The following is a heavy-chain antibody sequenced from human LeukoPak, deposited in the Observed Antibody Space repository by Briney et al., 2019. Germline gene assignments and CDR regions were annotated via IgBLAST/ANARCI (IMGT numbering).Heavy chain of an antibody. V-gene: IGHV1-2*02. CDR2: INPNSGGT. D-gene: IGHD2-15*01. J-gene: IGHJ4*02. Sequence: ASVKVSCKASGYTFTGYYMHWVRQAPGHGLEWMGWINPNSGGTNYAQKFQGRVTMTRDTSISTAYMELSRLRSDDTAVYYCARVQAECSGGSCYYNYWGQGTLVTVSS. CDR3: ARVQAECSGGSCYYNY. CDR1: GYTFTGYY.